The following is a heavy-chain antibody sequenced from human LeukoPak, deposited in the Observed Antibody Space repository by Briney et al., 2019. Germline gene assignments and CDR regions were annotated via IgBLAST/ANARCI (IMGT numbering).Heavy chain of an antibody. Sequence: GGSLRLSCAASGFTFSSYGMHWVRQAPGKGLEWVAVIWYDGSNKYYADSVKGRFTISRDIAKNTLYLQMNSLRAEDTGVYYCAKDHYWSIDYWGRGTLVTVSS. V-gene: IGHV3-33*03. D-gene: IGHD3-3*01. CDR1: GFTFSSYG. CDR2: IWYDGSNK. CDR3: AKDHYWSIDY. J-gene: IGHJ4*02.